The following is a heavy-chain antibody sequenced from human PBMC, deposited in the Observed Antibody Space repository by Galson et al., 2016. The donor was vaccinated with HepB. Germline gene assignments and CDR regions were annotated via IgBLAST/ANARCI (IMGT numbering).Heavy chain of an antibody. CDR2: ISGGGGSI. V-gene: IGHV3-23*01. J-gene: IGHJ6*02. D-gene: IGHD1-26*01. CDR3: AKAVGTNTRYYYGMDV. CDR1: GFTFSSYA. Sequence: SLRLSCAASGFTFSSYAMSWVRQTPGKGLDWVSGISGGGGSIHYADSVKGRFTFSRDNSKNIVFLQMNSLRAEDTAVYYCAKAVGTNTRYYYGMDVWSQGTTVTVSS.